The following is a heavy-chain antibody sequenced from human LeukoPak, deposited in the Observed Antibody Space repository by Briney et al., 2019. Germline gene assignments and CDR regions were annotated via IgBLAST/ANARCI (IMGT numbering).Heavy chain of an antibody. CDR3: ARTGYSYATYAPSSGYDAFDI. Sequence: GFSVKVSCKASGGTFSSYAISWVRQAPGQGLEWMGGIIPIFGTANYAQKFQGRVTITADESTSTAYMELSSLRSEDTAVYYCARTGYSYATYAPSSGYDAFDIWGQGTMVTVSS. CDR2: IIPIFGTA. D-gene: IGHD5-18*01. V-gene: IGHV1-69*01. J-gene: IGHJ3*02. CDR1: GGTFSSYA.